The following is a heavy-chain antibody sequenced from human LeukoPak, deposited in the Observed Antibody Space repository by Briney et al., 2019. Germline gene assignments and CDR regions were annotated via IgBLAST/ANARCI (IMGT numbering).Heavy chain of an antibody. Sequence: SETLSLTCTVSGGSISGYYWSWLRQPPGKGLEWIGYIHYTGNTDYNPSLKSRVTISVDTSKNQFSLKLSSVTAADTAVYHCARESTYSGWFDYWGQGTLVTVSS. CDR3: ARESTYSGWFDY. CDR1: GGSISGYY. CDR2: IHYTGNT. J-gene: IGHJ4*02. D-gene: IGHD6-19*01. V-gene: IGHV4-59*01.